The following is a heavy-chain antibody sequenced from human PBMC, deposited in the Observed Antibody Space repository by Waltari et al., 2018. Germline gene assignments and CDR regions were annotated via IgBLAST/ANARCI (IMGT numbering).Heavy chain of an antibody. CDR2: LYHAGNT. J-gene: IGHJ6*02. Sequence: EVQLVESGGHLIQPGGSLRLSCAASSFNVSRYYMNGGRQAPGKGLEWVSILYHAGNTYYADSVKGRFTFSRDNSKNTLYRQMNSLRAEDTAVYYCARGNTKYGMDVWGQGTTVTVSS. D-gene: IGHD3-10*01. CDR3: ARGNTKYGMDV. CDR1: SFNVSRYY. V-gene: IGHV3-53*01.